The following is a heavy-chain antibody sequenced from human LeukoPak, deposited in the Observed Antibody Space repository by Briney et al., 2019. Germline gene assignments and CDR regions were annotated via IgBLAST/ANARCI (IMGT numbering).Heavy chain of an antibody. Sequence: PGGSLRLSCAASGFTVSFNYMSWVRQAPGKGLEWISVIYSGGSTYYADSVKGRFTISRVDSKNTLYLQMNSLRAEDTAIYYCARAQWRTYSYYYMDVWGKGTTVTVSS. V-gene: IGHV3-53*01. CDR3: ARAQWRTYSYYYMDV. J-gene: IGHJ6*03. D-gene: IGHD6-19*01. CDR2: IYSGGST. CDR1: GFTVSFNY.